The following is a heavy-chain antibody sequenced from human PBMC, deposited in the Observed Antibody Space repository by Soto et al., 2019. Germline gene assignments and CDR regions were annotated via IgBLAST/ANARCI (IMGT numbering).Heavy chain of an antibody. J-gene: IGHJ2*01. D-gene: IGHD1-7*01. CDR2: ISYDGSNK. V-gene: IGHV3-30*18. CDR1: GFTFSSYG. CDR3: AKGLELLFGWYFDL. Sequence: QVQLVESGGGVVQPGRSLRLSCAASGFTFSSYGIHWVRQAPGKGLGWVAVISYDGSNKYYADSVKGRFTIARDNSKNTLYLQMNSLRPEDMAVYYCAKGLELLFGWYFDLWGRGTLVTVSS.